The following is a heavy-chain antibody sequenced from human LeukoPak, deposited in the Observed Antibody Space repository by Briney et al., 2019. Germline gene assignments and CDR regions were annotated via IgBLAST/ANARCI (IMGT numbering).Heavy chain of an antibody. V-gene: IGHV4-59*08. Sequence: KPSETLSLTCTVSGGSISSYYWSWIRQPPGKGLEWIGYIYYSGSTNYNPSLKSRVTISVDTSKNQFSLKLSSVTAADTAVYYCASCLPGEGIDPWGQGTLVTVSS. J-gene: IGHJ5*02. CDR2: IYYSGST. CDR1: GGSISSYY. D-gene: IGHD3-16*01. CDR3: ASCLPGEGIDP.